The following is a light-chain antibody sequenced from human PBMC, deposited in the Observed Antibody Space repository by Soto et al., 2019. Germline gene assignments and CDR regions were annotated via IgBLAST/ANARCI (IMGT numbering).Light chain of an antibody. CDR2: DVS. CDR3: QQYDNSRA. Sequence: DVQMTQSPSTLSSPVRDRVTITCRACQSIGTWLAWYHQKPGGAPRLLIYDVSNLESGFPSKFGGSGSGPEFTLTFSSLQPEDFGIYFCQQYDNSRAFGQGTMV. V-gene: IGKV1-5*01. CDR1: QSIGTW. J-gene: IGKJ1*01.